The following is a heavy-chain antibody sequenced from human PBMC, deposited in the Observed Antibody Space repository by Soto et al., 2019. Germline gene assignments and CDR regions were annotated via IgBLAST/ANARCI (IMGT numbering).Heavy chain of an antibody. CDR1: GFTFTQYM. Sequence: EVQLVESGGGLVNPGGSLRLSCAASGFTFTQYMITWVRQAPGKGLQWVASISSGSNFKYHSDSMEGRFTISRDNAKNSVYLEMKRVKAGDTAVYYCARDLDGRYPSVVFDLWGQGTVVTVSS. CDR3: ARDLDGRYPSVVFDL. V-gene: IGHV3-21*06. CDR2: ISSGSNFK. J-gene: IGHJ3*01. D-gene: IGHD3-16*02.